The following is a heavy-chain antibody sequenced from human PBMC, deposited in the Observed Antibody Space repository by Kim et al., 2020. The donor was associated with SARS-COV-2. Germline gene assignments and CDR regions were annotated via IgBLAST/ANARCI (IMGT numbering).Heavy chain of an antibody. Sequence: GGSLRLSCAASGFTFSSYSMNWVRQAPGKGLEWVSSISSSSSYIYYADSVKGRFTISRDNAKNSLYLQMNSLRAEDTAVYYCARDHEYSSSPSGGAFDIWGQGTMVTVSS. J-gene: IGHJ3*02. CDR3: ARDHEYSSSPSGGAFDI. D-gene: IGHD6-6*01. CDR2: ISSSSSYI. CDR1: GFTFSSYS. V-gene: IGHV3-21*01.